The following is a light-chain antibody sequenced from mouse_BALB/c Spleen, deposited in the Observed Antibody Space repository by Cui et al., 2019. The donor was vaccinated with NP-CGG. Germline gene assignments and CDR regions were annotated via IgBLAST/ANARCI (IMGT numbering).Light chain of an antibody. J-gene: IGLJ1*01. Sequence: QAVVTPESALTTSPGETVTLTCRPSTGAVTASHYANWVQEEPDHLFTGLIGGTNNRAPGVPARFSGSLIGDKAALTITGAQTEDEAIYFCALWYSNHWVFGGGTKLTVL. CDR2: GTN. CDR1: TGAVTASHY. V-gene: IGLV1*01. CDR3: ALWYSNHWV.